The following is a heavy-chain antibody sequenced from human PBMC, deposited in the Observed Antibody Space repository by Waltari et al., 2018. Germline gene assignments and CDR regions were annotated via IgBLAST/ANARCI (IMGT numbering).Heavy chain of an antibody. J-gene: IGHJ6*03. Sequence: QVQLQQWGAGLLKPSETLSLTCAVYGGSFSGYYWSWIRQPPGKGLEWIGEINHSGSTNYNPSLKSRVTISVDTSKNQFSLKLSSVTAADTAVYYCARGYFWSGYYYYYYMDVWGKGTTVTISS. V-gene: IGHV4-34*01. D-gene: IGHD3-3*01. CDR1: GGSFSGYY. CDR3: ARGYFWSGYYYYYYMDV. CDR2: INHSGST.